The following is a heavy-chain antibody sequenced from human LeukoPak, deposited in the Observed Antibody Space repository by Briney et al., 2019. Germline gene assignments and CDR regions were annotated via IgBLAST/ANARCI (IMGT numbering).Heavy chain of an antibody. D-gene: IGHD3-16*01. CDR3: ARDLRGGVYFDY. CDR2: IIPILGIA. Sequence: SVKVSCKASGGTFSSYAISWVRQAPGQGLEWMGRIIPILGIANYAQKFQGRVTITADKSTSTAYMELSSLGSEDTAVYYCARDLRGGVYFDYWGQGTLVTVSS. V-gene: IGHV1-69*04. J-gene: IGHJ4*02. CDR1: GGTFSSYA.